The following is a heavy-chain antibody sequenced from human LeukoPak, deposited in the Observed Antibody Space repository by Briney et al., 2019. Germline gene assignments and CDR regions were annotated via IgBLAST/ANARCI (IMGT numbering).Heavy chain of an antibody. J-gene: IGHJ3*02. V-gene: IGHV1-69*04. CDR1: GGTFSSYT. CDR2: IIPILGIA. D-gene: IGHD2/OR15-2a*01. CDR3: AREGLVIRAAFDI. Sequence: SVKVSCKASGGTFSSYTISWVRQAPGQGLEWMGRIIPILGIANYAQKFQGRVTITADKSTSTAYMELSSLRSEDTAVYYCAREGLVIRAAFDIWGQGTMVTVSS.